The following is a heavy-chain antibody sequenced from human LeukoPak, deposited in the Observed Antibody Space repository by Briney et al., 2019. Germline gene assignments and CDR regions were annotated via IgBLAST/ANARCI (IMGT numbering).Heavy chain of an antibody. J-gene: IGHJ4*02. CDR2: FNPEDGEA. D-gene: IGHD3-22*01. V-gene: IGHV1-24*01. CDR1: GYTLTELS. Sequence: ASVKVSCKVSGYTLTELSMHWVRQAPGKGLEWMGGFNPEDGEAIYAQKFQGRVTMTEDTSTDTAYMELSSLISEDTAVYYCATVLPDSSGYIGGWGQGTLVTVSS. CDR3: ATVLPDSSGYIGG.